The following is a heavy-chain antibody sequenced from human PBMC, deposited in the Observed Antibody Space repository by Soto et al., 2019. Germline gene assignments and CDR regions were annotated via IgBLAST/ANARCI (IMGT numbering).Heavy chain of an antibody. V-gene: IGHV1-69*01. Sequence: QVHLVQSGAEVKKPGSSVKVSCRASGGTFSNYAINWVRQARGQGLEWMGGIIPIFPTANYALKFQPRVTITADEATSTTHMELSSLRSEDTAIYYWARSHSSSQGGFDYWGQGTLVTVSS. CDR2: IIPIFPTA. CDR1: GGTFSNYA. CDR3: ARSHSSSQGGFDY. D-gene: IGHD6-6*01. J-gene: IGHJ4*02.